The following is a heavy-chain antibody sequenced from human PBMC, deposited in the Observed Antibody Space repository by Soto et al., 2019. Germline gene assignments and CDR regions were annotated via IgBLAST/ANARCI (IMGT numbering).Heavy chain of an antibody. V-gene: IGHV1-8*01. CDR3: AKDLIAARPFETPDSDY. J-gene: IGHJ4*02. Sequence: ASVKVSCKASGYTFTSYDISWVRQATGQGLEWMGWMNPNSGNTGYAQKFQGRVTMTRNTSISTAYMELSSLRAEDTAVYYCAKDLIAARPFETPDSDYWGQGTLVTVSS. CDR2: MNPNSGNT. D-gene: IGHD6-6*01. CDR1: GYTFTSYD.